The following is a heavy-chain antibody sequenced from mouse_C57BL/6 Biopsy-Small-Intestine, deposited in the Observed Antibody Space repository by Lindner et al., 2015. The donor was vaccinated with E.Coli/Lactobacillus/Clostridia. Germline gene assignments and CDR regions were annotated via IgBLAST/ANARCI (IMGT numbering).Heavy chain of an antibody. V-gene: IGHV1-66*01. CDR2: IYPGSGNT. CDR3: ARDWDYDY. CDR1: GYSFTSYY. D-gene: IGHD4-1*01. J-gene: IGHJ2*01. Sequence: VQLQESGPELVKPGASVKISCKDSGYSFTSYYIHWVKQRPGQGLEWIGWIYPGSGNTKYNEKFKGKATLTADTSSSTAYMQLSSLTSEDSAVYYCARDWDYDYWGQGTTLTVSS.